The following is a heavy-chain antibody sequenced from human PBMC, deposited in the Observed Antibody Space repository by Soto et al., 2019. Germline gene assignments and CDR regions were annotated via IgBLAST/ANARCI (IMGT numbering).Heavy chain of an antibody. Sequence: PSETLSLTCAVYGGSFSGYYWSWIRQPPGKGLEWIGEINHSGSTNYNPSLKSRVTISVDTSKNQFSLKLSSVTAADTAVYYCARGPHCSSTSCYRHYYYYGMDVWGRGTTVTVSS. D-gene: IGHD2-2*02. CDR3: ARGPHCSSTSCYRHYYYYGMDV. V-gene: IGHV4-34*01. CDR2: INHSGST. CDR1: GGSFSGYY. J-gene: IGHJ6*02.